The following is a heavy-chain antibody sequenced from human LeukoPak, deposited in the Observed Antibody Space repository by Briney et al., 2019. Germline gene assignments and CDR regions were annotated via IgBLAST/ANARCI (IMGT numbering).Heavy chain of an antibody. D-gene: IGHD2-15*01. CDR3: AKLPRAAATLDNWFDP. V-gene: IGHV3-23*01. J-gene: IGHJ5*02. Sequence: GGSLRLSCAASGFTFSDYYMSWIRQAPGKGLEWVSGISGSGASTYYADSVKGRFTISRDNSKNTLYLQMNSLRAEDTAVYYCAKLPRAAATLDNWFDPWGQGTLVIVSS. CDR1: GFTFSDYY. CDR2: ISGSGAST.